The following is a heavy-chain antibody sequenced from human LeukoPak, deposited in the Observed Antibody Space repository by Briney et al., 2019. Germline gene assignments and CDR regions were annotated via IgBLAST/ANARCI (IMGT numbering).Heavy chain of an antibody. CDR1: GFTFSNAW. V-gene: IGHV3-15*01. D-gene: IGHD2-21*01. J-gene: IGHJ4*02. CDR3: TTDTYCGGDCYAYYFDY. Sequence: GGSLRLSCAASGFTFSNAWMSWVRQAPGKGLEWVGRIKSKTDGGTTDYAAPVKGRFTISRDDSKNTLYLQMNSLETEDTAVYYCTTDTYCGGDCYAYYFDYWGQGTLVTVSS. CDR2: IKSKTDGGTT.